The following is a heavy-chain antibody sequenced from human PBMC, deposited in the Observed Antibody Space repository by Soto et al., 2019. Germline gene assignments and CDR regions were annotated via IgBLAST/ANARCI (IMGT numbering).Heavy chain of an antibody. CDR3: ARSDRGNYFDY. CDR1: GGSISSGGYY. V-gene: IGHV4-31*03. Sequence: SETLSLTCTVSGGSISSGGYYWSWIRQHPGKGLEWIGYIYYSGSTYYNPSLKRRVTISVDTSKNQFSRKLSSVTAADTAVYYWARSDRGNYFDYWGQGTLVTVSS. J-gene: IGHJ4*02. CDR2: IYYSGST. D-gene: IGHD1-26*01.